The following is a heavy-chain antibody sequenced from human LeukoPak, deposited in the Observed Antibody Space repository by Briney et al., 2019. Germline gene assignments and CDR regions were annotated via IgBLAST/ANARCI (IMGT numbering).Heavy chain of an antibody. CDR3: GRHFASDTMKTVTGIDY. D-gene: IGHD4-17*01. CDR2: IYPGDSDT. CDR1: GYSFSSYW. V-gene: IGHV5-51*01. J-gene: IGHJ4*02. Sequence: KRGESLKISCKGSGYSFSSYWIGWVRQMPGKGLEWMGIIYPGDSDTRYSPSFQGQVTISADKSISTAYLQWSSLKASDTAMYYCGRHFASDTMKTVTGIDYWGQGTLVTVSS.